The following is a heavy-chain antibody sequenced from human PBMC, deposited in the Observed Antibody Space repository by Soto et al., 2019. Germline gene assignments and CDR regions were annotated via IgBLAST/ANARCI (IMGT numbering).Heavy chain of an antibody. CDR1: GGTFSSYA. V-gene: IGHV1-69*06. D-gene: IGHD3-3*01. Sequence: SVKVSCKASGGTFSSYAISWVRQAPGQGLEWMGGIIPIFGTANYAQKFQGRVTITADKSTSTAYMELSSLRSEDTAVYYCARSIWSGYIYYYYGMGVWGQGTTVTVSS. J-gene: IGHJ6*02. CDR2: IIPIFGTA. CDR3: ARSIWSGYIYYYYGMGV.